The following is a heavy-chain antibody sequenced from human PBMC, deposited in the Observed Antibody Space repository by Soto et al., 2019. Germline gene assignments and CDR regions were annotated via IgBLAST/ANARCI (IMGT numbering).Heavy chain of an antibody. V-gene: IGHV1-3*01. J-gene: IGHJ4*02. CDR1: GYTFTSYA. D-gene: IGHD2-15*01. Sequence: ASVKVSCKASGYTFTSYAMHWVRQAPGQRLEWMGWINAGNGNTKYSQKFQGRVTITRDTSASTAYMELSSLRSEDTAVYYCARGQSSMGVVAAIMFHWGQGTLVTVSS. CDR2: INAGNGNT. CDR3: ARGQSSMGVVAAIMFH.